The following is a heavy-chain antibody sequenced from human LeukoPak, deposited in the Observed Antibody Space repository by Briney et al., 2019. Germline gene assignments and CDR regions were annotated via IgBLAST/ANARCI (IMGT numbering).Heavy chain of an antibody. V-gene: IGHV3-23*01. CDR3: AKESGDDGSGYYEVFDY. Sequence: PGRSLRLSCTASGFTLTIYAMSCVRQAPGESLEWVSVISGSGGSTNHVDSVKGRFIISRDNSKNTLYLQMNSLRAEDTAIYYCAKESGDDGSGYYEVFDYWGQGTPVTVSS. CDR1: GFTLTIYA. J-gene: IGHJ4*02. D-gene: IGHD3-22*01. CDR2: ISGSGGST.